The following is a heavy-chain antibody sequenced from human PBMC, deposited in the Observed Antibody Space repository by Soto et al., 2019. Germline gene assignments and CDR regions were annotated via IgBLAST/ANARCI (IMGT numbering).Heavy chain of an antibody. CDR2: SKESGST. CDR3: ARGQSDYYVTSCPSYHYFDY. V-gene: IGHV4-34*02. J-gene: IGHJ4*02. D-gene: IGHD3-22*01. Sequence: QVQLQQWGAGLSKPSETLSLTCGVDGGSFSGYNWSWIRQPPGKGLERIAESKESGSTKYNPSLKSRITVSVDTSKNQFSLHLSSVSAADTAVFHCARGQSDYYVTSCPSYHYFDYWGQGTLVTVSS. CDR1: GGSFSGYN.